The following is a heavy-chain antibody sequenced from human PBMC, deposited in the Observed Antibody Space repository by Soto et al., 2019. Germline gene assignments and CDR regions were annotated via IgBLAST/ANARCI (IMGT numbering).Heavy chain of an antibody. CDR1: GYTFTSYS. V-gene: IGHV1-46*01. Sequence: ASVKVSCKASGYTFTSYSMHWVRQAPGQGLEWMGIINPSSGRTSYAQNFQGRVTMTSDTSTSIVYMEMSSLKSEDTAVYYCARDHNFGFILYAMDVWGQGTTVTVSS. CDR2: INPSSGRT. D-gene: IGHD2-15*01. J-gene: IGHJ6*02. CDR3: ARDHNFGFILYAMDV.